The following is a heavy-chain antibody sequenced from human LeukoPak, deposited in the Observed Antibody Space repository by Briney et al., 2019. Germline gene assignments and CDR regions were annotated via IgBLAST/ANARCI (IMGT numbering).Heavy chain of an antibody. J-gene: IGHJ4*02. CDR3: AKHAKFYYDSSGYLDY. D-gene: IGHD3-22*01. CDR1: GFTFSSYA. V-gene: IGHV3-23*01. CDR2: ISTTGGST. Sequence: PGGSLRLSCAASGFTFSSYAMSWVRQAPGNGLEWVSAISTTGGSTDYADSVKGRFTISRDNSKNTLYLQMNSLRAEDTAVYYCAKHAKFYYDSSGYLDYWGQGTLVTVSS.